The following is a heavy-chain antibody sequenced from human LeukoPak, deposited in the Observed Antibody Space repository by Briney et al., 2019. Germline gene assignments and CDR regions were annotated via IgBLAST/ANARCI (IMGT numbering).Heavy chain of an antibody. V-gene: IGHV4-31*03. CDR2: IYYSGST. CDR1: GGSISSGGYY. D-gene: IGHD3-10*01. Sequence: PSETLSLTCTVSGGSISSGGYYWSWIRQHPGKGLEWIGYIYYSGSTYYNPSLKSRVTISVDTSKNQFSLKLSSVTAADTAVYYCARGRRVTMVRGVIGGMDVWGQGTTVTVSS. CDR3: ARGRRVTMVRGVIGGMDV. J-gene: IGHJ6*02.